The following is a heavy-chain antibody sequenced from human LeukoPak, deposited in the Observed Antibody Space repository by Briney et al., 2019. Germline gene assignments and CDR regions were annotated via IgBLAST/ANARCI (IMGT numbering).Heavy chain of an antibody. V-gene: IGHV3-11*01. CDR1: GFTFIDYY. Sequence: GGSLRLSCAASGFTFIDYYMSWIRQAPGKGLEWVSYISSSGSTIYYADSVKGRFTISRDNAKNSLYLQMNSLRAEDTAVYYCARDRRYCSGGSCYSNYYYYYGMDVWGQGTTVTVSS. CDR2: ISSSGSTI. D-gene: IGHD2-15*01. CDR3: ARDRRYCSGGSCYSNYYYYYGMDV. J-gene: IGHJ6*02.